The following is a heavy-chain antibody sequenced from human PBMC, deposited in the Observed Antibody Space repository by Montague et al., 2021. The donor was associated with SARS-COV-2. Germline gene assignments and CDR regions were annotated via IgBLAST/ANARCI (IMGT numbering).Heavy chain of an antibody. J-gene: IGHJ4*02. CDR1: GGSFDSDNFF. Sequence: SETQSLTCSVSGGSFDSDNFFWGWIRQPPGKRLEWVGVISNGGRTFDNPSLKSRVTISVHTSSNQLSLNVKSVTAADTAVYYCARHRRYDVVTYYPDFWGRGILVPGSS. D-gene: IGHD3-9*01. V-gene: IGHV4-39*01. CDR2: ISNGGRT. CDR3: ARHRRYDVVTYYPDF.